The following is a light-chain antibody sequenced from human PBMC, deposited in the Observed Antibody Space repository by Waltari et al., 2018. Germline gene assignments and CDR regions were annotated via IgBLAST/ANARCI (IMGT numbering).Light chain of an antibody. V-gene: IGKV3-20*01. J-gene: IGKJ5*01. Sequence: EVVLTQSPGTLSLSPGERATLSCRASQIVISSFLAWYQHKPGHAPRLLIYGASSRATGIPDRFSGSGSGTDFTLTISRLEPEDFAVYYCQQYGSSPPITFGQGTRLEIK. CDR2: GAS. CDR3: QQYGSSPPIT. CDR1: QIVISSF.